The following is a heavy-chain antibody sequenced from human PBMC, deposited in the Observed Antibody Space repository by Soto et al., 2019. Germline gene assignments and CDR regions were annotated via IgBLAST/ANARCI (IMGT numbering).Heavy chain of an antibody. D-gene: IGHD3-10*01. Sequence: QLQLQESGPGLVKPSETLSLTGTVSGGSITSSSYYWGWIRQPPGNGLEWIGRIYYSGTTYYNPSLKSRLTRSVDPSKNQFSLKLSSVPAADTAVYYCATLWGQDWGQGTLVTVSS. V-gene: IGHV4-39*01. CDR1: GGSITSSSYY. CDR2: IYYSGTT. CDR3: ATLWGQD. J-gene: IGHJ4*02.